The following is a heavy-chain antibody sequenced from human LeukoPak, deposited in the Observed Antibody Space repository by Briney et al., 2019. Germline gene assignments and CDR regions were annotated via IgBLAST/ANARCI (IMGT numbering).Heavy chain of an antibody. J-gene: IGHJ4*02. CDR3: AKASGLGLAGATHFDY. V-gene: IGHV3-23*01. CDR2: ISGSGGGT. Sequence: PPGGSLRLSCTASGFTFNTYAMNWVRQAPGKGLEWVSAISGSGGGTYYADSVKGRFTISRDNSKNTLYLQMNSLRVEDTAVYYCAKASGLGLAGATHFDYWGQGTLVTVSS. CDR1: GFTFNTYA. D-gene: IGHD1-26*01.